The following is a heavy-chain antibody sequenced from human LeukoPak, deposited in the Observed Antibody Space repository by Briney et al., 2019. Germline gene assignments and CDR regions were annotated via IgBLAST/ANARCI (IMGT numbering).Heavy chain of an antibody. J-gene: IGHJ4*02. CDR3: AREGDPTGSYYNY. Sequence: NPSETLSLTCDVSGVSISSSNRWSWVRQPPGKGLEWIGEIHHSGSTNYNPSLKSRVTISVDKSKNQFSLNLNSVTAADTAVYYCAREGDPTGSYYNYWGQGILVTVSS. CDR2: IHHSGST. V-gene: IGHV4-4*02. CDR1: GVSISSSNR. D-gene: IGHD3-10*01.